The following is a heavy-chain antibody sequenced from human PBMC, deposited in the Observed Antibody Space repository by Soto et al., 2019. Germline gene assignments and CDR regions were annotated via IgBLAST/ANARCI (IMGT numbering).Heavy chain of an antibody. D-gene: IGHD1-26*01. J-gene: IGHJ5*02. Sequence: EVQLVESGGGLVQPGGSLRLSCAASGFTFSSYSMNWVRQAPGKGLEWVSYISSSSSTIYYADSVKGRFTISRDNAKNSLYLQMNSLRDEATAVYHSAREGGHLNCSDPWGQGTLVTVSS. CDR1: GFTFSSYS. CDR2: ISSSSSTI. CDR3: AREGGHLNCSDP. V-gene: IGHV3-48*02.